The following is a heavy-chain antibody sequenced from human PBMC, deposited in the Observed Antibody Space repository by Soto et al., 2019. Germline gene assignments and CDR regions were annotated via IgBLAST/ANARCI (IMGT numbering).Heavy chain of an antibody. CDR3: ARVADYYGSGSYYPHFDY. CDR1: GGTFSGYA. V-gene: IGHV1-69*01. D-gene: IGHD3-10*01. J-gene: IGHJ4*02. CDR2: IIPIFGTA. Sequence: ASVKVSCKASGGTFSGYAISWVRQAPGQELEWMGGIIPIFGTANYAQKFQGRVTITADESTSTAYMELSSLRSEDTAVYYCARVADYYGSGSYYPHFDYWGQGTLVTVSS.